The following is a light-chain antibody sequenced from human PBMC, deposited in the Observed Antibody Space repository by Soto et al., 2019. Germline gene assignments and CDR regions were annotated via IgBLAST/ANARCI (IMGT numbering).Light chain of an antibody. CDR1: SSDVGDYNY. V-gene: IGLV2-14*01. CDR2: EVN. J-gene: IGLJ2*01. Sequence: QSALTQPASVSGSPGQSITISCTGTSSDVGDYNYVSWYQQHPGKAPKLMIYEVNNRPSGVSNRFSGSKSGNTAALTISGLQAEDEADYFCSSYTSSSTLVFGGGTKVTVL. CDR3: SSYTSSSTLV.